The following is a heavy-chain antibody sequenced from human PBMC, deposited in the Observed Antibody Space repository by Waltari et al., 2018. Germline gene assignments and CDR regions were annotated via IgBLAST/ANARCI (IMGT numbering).Heavy chain of an antibody. V-gene: IGHV4-39*01. D-gene: IGHD6-19*01. CDR3: ATKRESSASGFDY. Sequence: QLQLQESGPGLVKPSETLSFTCTVSGGSISSSSYYWGWIRQPPGKGLEWIGSIYYSGRTYYNPSLKSRVTISVDTSKNQFSRKLSSVTAADTAVYYCATKRESSASGFDYWGQGTLVTVSS. CDR1: GGSISSSSYY. J-gene: IGHJ4*02. CDR2: IYYSGRT.